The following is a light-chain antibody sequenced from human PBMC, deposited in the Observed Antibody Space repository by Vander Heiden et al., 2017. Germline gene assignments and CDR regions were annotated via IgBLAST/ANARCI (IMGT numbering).Light chain of an antibody. CDR3: QKYNSAPFT. CDR2: AAS. V-gene: IGKV1-27*01. CDR1: QSNSNY. Sequence: DIHMTHSPSSLSASVGDRATITGLASQSNSNYLAWYQQKPGKAPKLLIYAASTLQSGVPARFSGSGSGTDFTLTISSLQPEDVATYYCQKYNSAPFTFGRGTKLEIK. J-gene: IGKJ4*01.